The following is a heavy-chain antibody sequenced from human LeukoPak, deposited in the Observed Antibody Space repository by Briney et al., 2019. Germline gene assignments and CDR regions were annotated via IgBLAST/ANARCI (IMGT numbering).Heavy chain of an antibody. J-gene: IGHJ4*02. CDR1: RFTFSSYA. Sequence: GGSLRLSCAASRFTFSSYAMSWVRQAPGKGLEWVSAISGSGGSTYYADSVKGRFTISRDNSKNTLYLQMNSLRAEDTAVYYCAKWSRYYYDSSGYYFWDYWGQGTLVTVSS. CDR3: AKWSRYYYDSSGYYFWDY. V-gene: IGHV3-23*01. D-gene: IGHD3-22*01. CDR2: ISGSGGST.